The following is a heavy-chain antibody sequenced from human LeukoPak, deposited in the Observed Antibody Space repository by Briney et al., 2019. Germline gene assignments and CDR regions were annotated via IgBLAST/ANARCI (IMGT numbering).Heavy chain of an antibody. J-gene: IGHJ4*02. CDR3: VRDISGYYFDY. CDR2: ISGSSIYT. D-gene: IGHD3-22*01. V-gene: IGHV3-11*05. Sequence: GESLRLSCAASGFTFSDYHMTWIRQAPGKGLEWVSYISGSSIYTRYADSVKGRFNISRDNAKNSLYLQMNSLRAEDTALYYCVRDISGYYFDYWGQGTLVTVSS. CDR1: GFTFSDYH.